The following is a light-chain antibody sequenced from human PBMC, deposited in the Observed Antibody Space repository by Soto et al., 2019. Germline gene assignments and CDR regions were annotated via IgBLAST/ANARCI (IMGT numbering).Light chain of an antibody. CDR3: QQYENWPWT. V-gene: IGKV3-15*01. CDR2: AAS. J-gene: IGKJ1*01. Sequence: ERVMTQSPATLSVFPGEGATLSCRASEAVSTNLAWYQHEPGQAPRLLIYAASTRSTGVPARFSGSGSGTEFTLTISNLQSEDVATYYCQQYENWPWTFGQGTKVDIK. CDR1: EAVSTN.